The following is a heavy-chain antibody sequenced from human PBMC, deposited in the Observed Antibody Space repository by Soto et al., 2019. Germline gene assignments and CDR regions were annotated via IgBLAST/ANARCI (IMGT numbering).Heavy chain of an antibody. CDR3: ARGGVEHFVY. V-gene: IGHV3-74*01. CDR2: ISDYGRV. J-gene: IGHJ4*02. Sequence: EVQLVESGGGLVQSGGSLRLSCAASGCTFRNYWMHWVRQAPGKGLVWVSRISDYGRVNYADSVEGRFTISRDYAKSELYRQMSIVRIEDPSVYYCARGGVEHFVYWGQGALVTVSA. D-gene: IGHD3-3*01. CDR1: GCTFRNYW.